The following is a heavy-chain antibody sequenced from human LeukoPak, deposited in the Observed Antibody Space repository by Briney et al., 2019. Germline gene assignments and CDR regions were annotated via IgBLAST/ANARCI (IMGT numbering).Heavy chain of an antibody. Sequence: PGGSLRLSCAASGLTFSDYYMTWIRQAPGKGLEWVSSISGSGTTTYSADSVRGRFTVSRDNAKNSVFLYMNSLSAEDTAVYYCAIQITMIVVVPYFDYWGQGTLVTVSS. CDR3: AIQITMIVVVPYFDY. D-gene: IGHD3-22*01. V-gene: IGHV3-11*04. J-gene: IGHJ4*02. CDR2: ISGSGTTT. CDR1: GLTFSDYY.